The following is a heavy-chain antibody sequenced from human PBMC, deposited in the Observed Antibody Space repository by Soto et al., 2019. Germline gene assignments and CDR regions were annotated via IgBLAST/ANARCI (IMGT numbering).Heavy chain of an antibody. Sequence: QVQLVQSGAEVKKPGSSVTVSCKTSGGTFSKDAINWVRQAPGQGLEWMGLLIPVFGSPIYAQKFQGRIRITADESTSTAFMDLGRLRAEDTAVYYCTRVLGYTFEPGKTRYYAMDVWGQGTTVSVSS. V-gene: IGHV1-69*01. CDR2: LIPVFGSP. CDR1: GGTFSKDA. CDR3: TRVLGYTFEPGKTRYYAMDV. D-gene: IGHD5-18*01. J-gene: IGHJ6*02.